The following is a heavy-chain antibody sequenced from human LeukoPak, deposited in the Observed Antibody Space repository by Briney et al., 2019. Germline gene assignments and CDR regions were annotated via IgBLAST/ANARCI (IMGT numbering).Heavy chain of an antibody. V-gene: IGHV3-21*04. CDR1: GFTFSSYS. CDR3: AKDDWGGYSYFDY. CDR2: ISSSSSYI. Sequence: GGSLRLSCAASGFTFSSYSMNWVRQAPGKGLEWVSSISSSSSYIYYADSVKGRFTISRDNSKNTLYLQMNSLRVEDTAVYYCAKDDWGGYSYFDYWGQGTLVTVSS. D-gene: IGHD5-18*01. J-gene: IGHJ4*02.